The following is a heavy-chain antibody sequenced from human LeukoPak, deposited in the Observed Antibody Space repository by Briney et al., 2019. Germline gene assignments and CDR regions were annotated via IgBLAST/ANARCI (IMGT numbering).Heavy chain of an antibody. CDR1: GFTISSNH. Sequence: GGSLRLSCTASGFTISSNHMNWVRQAPGKGLEWVSIIFSGGTTYYADSVKGRFTISRDNSKDTLYLQMNSLSTEDTATYYCARVFNYCFDYWGQGTLVTVSS. V-gene: IGHV3-53*01. J-gene: IGHJ4*02. CDR3: ARVFNYCFDY. CDR2: IFSGGTT.